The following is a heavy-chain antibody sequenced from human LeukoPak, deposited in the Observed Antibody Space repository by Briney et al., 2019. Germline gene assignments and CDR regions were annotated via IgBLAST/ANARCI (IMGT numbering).Heavy chain of an antibody. J-gene: IGHJ6*03. Sequence: PGGSLRLSCAASGFTFSSYEMNWVRQAPGKGLEWVSSITSSSDYIYYADSVKGRFTISRDNAKNLLYLQMNSLRAEDTAVYYCARDYPYSYYMNVWGNGTTVTVSS. CDR3: ARDYPYSYYMNV. V-gene: IGHV3-21*01. D-gene: IGHD4-11*01. CDR2: ITSSSDYI. CDR1: GFTFSSYE.